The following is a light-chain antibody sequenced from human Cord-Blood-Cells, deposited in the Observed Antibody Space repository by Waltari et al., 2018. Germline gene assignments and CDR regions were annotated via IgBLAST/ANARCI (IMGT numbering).Light chain of an antibody. CDR3: QQYNSYLWT. J-gene: IGKJ2*01. V-gene: IGKV1-5*03. CDR1: QSISSW. CDR2: KAS. Sequence: DIQMTQSPSTLSASVGDRVTITCRASQSISSWLAWYQQKPGEAPKLLIYKASSLESVVPSRFSGSGSGTEFTLPISSLQPDDFATYYCQQYNSYLWTFGQGTKLEIK.